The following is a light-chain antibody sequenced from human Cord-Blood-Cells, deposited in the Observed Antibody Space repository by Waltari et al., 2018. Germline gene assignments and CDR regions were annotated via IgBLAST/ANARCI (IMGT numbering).Light chain of an antibody. CDR1: SSDVGGYNQ. V-gene: IGLV2-14*01. CDR3: SSYTSSSTV. CDR2: EVS. J-gene: IGLJ1*01. Sequence: QSALTQPASVSGSPGQSITISCTGTSSDVGGYNQFSWYQQHPGKAPKLMIYEVSNRPSGVSNRFSGSKSGNTASLTISGLQAEDEADYYCSSYTSSSTVFGTGTKVTVL.